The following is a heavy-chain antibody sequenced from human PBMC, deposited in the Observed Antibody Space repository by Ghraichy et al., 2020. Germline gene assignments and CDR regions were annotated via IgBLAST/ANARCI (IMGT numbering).Heavy chain of an antibody. D-gene: IGHD6-13*01. CDR2: INPNSGGT. CDR1: GYTFTGYY. CDR3: ARVGGSSWVNPDAFDI. J-gene: IGHJ3*02. V-gene: IGHV1-2*02. Sequence: ASEKVSCKASGYTFTGYYMHWVRQAPGQGLEWMGWINPNSGGTNYAQKFQGRVTMTRDTSISTAYMELSRLRSDDTAVYYCARVGGSSWVNPDAFDIWGQGTMVTVSS.